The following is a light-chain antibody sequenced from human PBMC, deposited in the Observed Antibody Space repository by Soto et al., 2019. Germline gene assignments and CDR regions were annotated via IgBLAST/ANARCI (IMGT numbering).Light chain of an antibody. J-gene: IGKJ1*01. CDR2: AAS. V-gene: IGKV1-27*01. Sequence: DIQMTQSPSSLSASVGDRVSITCRASQGISYYLAWYQQKPGKVPKLLIYAASTLQSGVPSRFSGSGSGTDFTLTISSLQPEDVATYYCQKYNSAPRTFGQGTKVEMK. CDR3: QKYNSAPRT. CDR1: QGISYY.